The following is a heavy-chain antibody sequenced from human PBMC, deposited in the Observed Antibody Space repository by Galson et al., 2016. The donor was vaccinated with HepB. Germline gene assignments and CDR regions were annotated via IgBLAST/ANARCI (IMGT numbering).Heavy chain of an antibody. CDR3: ARPVNRVGTGY. V-gene: IGHV1-2*02. Sequence: SVKVSCKASGYTFTPYDIYWVRQAPGQGLEWMGWINPNNGDTMYAQNFRGRVTLTRDTSISPAYMAPDSLTSDDTAVYYSARPVNRVGTGYWGQGTLVTVSS. CDR1: GYTFTPYD. CDR2: INPNNGDT. D-gene: IGHD1-1*01. J-gene: IGHJ4*02.